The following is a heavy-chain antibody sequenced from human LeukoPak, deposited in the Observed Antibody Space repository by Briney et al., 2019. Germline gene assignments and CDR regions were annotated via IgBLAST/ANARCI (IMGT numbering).Heavy chain of an antibody. CDR1: GGTFSSYA. Sequence: SVKVSCKASGGTFSSYAISWVRQAPGQGLEWMGRIIPILGIANYAQKFQGRVTITADKSTSTAYMEPSSLRSEDTAVYYCARRVGPYPGGMAMSDWGQGTLVTVSS. CDR3: ARRVGPYPGGMAMSD. CDR2: IIPILGIA. J-gene: IGHJ4*02. V-gene: IGHV1-69*04. D-gene: IGHD1-26*01.